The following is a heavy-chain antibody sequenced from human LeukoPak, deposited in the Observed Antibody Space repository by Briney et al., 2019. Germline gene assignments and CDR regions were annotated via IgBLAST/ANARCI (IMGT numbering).Heavy chain of an antibody. J-gene: IGHJ4*02. CDR2: ISNSGSYI. V-gene: IGHV3-21*01. D-gene: IGHD1-1*01. Sequence: GGSLRLSCAASGFTFSTYSINWVRQAPGKGLEWVSFISNSGSYIYYADSVKGRFTISRDNAKNSLYLQMNSLRAEDTAVYYCARANLGTGISFDYWGQGTLVTVSS. CDR3: ARANLGTGISFDY. CDR1: GFTFSTYS.